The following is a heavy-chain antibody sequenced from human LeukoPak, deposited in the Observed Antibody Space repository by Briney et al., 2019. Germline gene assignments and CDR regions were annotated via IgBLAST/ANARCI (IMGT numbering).Heavy chain of an antibody. CDR1: EFTFSSYT. CDR3: ARASGWYERGPDYYYYMDV. V-gene: IGHV3-21*01. CDR2: ISSSSYI. J-gene: IGHJ6*03. Sequence: GGSLRLSCAASEFTFSSYTMNWVRQAPGKGLEWVSSISSSSYIHYVDSVKGRFTISRDNAKNSLYLQMNSLRAEDTAVYYCARASGWYERGPDYYYYMDVWGKGTTVTVSS. D-gene: IGHD6-19*01.